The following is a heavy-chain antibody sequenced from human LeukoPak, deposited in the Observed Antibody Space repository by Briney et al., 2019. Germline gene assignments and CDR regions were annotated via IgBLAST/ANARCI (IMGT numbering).Heavy chain of an antibody. CDR3: ARGVYGQKAFDI. CDR1: GGSISSYY. V-gene: IGHV4-59*01. J-gene: IGHJ3*02. D-gene: IGHD2/OR15-2a*01. CDR2: IYYSGST. Sequence: SETLSLTCTVSGGSISSYYWSWIRQPPGKGLEWIGYIYYSGSTNYNPSLKSRVTISVDTSKNQFSLKLSSVAAADTAVYYCARGVYGQKAFDIWGQGTMVTVSS.